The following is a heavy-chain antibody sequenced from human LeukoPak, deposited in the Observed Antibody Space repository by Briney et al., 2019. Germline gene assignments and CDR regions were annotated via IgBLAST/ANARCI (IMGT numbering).Heavy chain of an antibody. Sequence: GGSLRLSCAASGFTVSSNYMSWVRQSPGKGLEWVPVIYSCGSTYYADSVKGRFTIARDNSRNTLYLQMNSLRAEDTAVYYCARDLRNGLANCGGDWGLFDPWGQGTLVTVSS. J-gene: IGHJ5*02. V-gene: IGHV3-66*03. CDR3: ARDLRNGLANCGGDWGLFDP. D-gene: IGHD2-21*02. CDR2: IYSCGST. CDR1: GFTVSSNY.